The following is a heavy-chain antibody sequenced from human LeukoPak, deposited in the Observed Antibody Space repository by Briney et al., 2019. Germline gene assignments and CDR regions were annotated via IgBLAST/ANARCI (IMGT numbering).Heavy chain of an antibody. J-gene: IGHJ6*03. V-gene: IGHV3-21*04. CDR1: GFTFSSYS. CDR3: AKGRVPAARSNYYYYMDV. D-gene: IGHD2-2*01. Sequence: GGSLRLSCAASGFTFSSYSMNWVRQAPGKGLEWVSSIISSSSYIYYADSVKGRFTISRDDSKNTLYLHMNSLRAEDTAVYYCAKGRVPAARSNYYYYMDVWGKGTTVTVSS. CDR2: IISSSSYI.